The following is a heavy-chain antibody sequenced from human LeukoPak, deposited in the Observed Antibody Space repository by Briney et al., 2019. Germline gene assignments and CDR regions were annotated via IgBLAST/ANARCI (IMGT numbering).Heavy chain of an antibody. D-gene: IGHD3-22*01. Sequence: GGSLRLSCAASGFTFSSYEMNWIRQAPGKGLEWVSYISSSGRTICYADSLKCLFTIYRDNAKNSLYLQMNSMRAEDTAVYYCARGRWYFDSSGSFAFDIWGQGTMVTVSS. CDR2: ISSSGRTI. CDR1: GFTFSSYE. J-gene: IGHJ3*02. V-gene: IGHV3-48*03. CDR3: ARGRWYFDSSGSFAFDI.